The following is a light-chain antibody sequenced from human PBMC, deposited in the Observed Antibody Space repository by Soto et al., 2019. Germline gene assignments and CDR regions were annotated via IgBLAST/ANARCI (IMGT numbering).Light chain of an antibody. CDR2: AAS. J-gene: IGKJ4*01. CDR1: QSVSIN. Sequence: EIVMTQSPATLSVSPGERATLSCRASQSVSINLAWYQQKPGQGPRLLFYAASTRATGIPARFSGSGSGTEFTLTISSLQSEDFAVYYCQQYYEWPPLTFGGGTRVEIK. CDR3: QQYYEWPPLT. V-gene: IGKV3-15*01.